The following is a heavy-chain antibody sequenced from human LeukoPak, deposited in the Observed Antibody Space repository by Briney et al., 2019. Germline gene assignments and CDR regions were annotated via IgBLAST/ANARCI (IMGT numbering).Heavy chain of an antibody. D-gene: IGHD3-10*01. CDR3: ASFHYYGSGAYYLSY. CDR1: GFTLSRYA. V-gene: IGHV3-23*01. J-gene: IGHJ4*02. CDR2: IGDSGATT. Sequence: GGSLRLSCAASGFTLSRYAMTWVRQAPGKGLEWVSDIGDSGATTYYAGSVKGRFTISRDNSKNTLYLQMSSLRAEDTAVYFCASFHYYGSGAYYLSYWGQGTLVTVSS.